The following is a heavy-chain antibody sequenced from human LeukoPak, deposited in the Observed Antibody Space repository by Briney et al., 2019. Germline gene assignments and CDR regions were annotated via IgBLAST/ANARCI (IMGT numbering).Heavy chain of an antibody. J-gene: IGHJ4*02. CDR3: AREGCSSTSCYFFDY. Sequence: PSETLSLTCTVSGGSISSYYWSWIRQPPGKGLEWIGYIYYSGSTNYNPSLKSRVTISVDTSKNQFSLKLSSVTAADTAVYYCAREGCSSTSCYFFDYWGQGTLVTVSS. D-gene: IGHD2-2*01. CDR1: GGSISSYY. CDR2: IYYSGST. V-gene: IGHV4-59*01.